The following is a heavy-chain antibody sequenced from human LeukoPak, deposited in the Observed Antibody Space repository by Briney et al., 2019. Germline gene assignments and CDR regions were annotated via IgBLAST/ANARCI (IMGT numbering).Heavy chain of an antibody. D-gene: IGHD6-19*01. CDR1: GGSISSYY. V-gene: IGHV4-4*07. Sequence: SETLSLTCTVSGGSISSYYWSWIRQPAGKGLEWIGRIYTSGSTNYNPSLKSRVPMSVDTSKNQFSLTLSSVTATDTAPSYCARYSSGWINYFDYWGQGILVTASS. CDR2: IYTSGST. J-gene: IGHJ4*02. CDR3: ARYSSGWINYFDY.